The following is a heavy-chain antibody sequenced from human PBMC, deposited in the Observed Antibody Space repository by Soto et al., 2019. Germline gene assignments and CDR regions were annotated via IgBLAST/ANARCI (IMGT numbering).Heavy chain of an antibody. D-gene: IGHD3-9*01. CDR3: ARDGALRYFDWLSRRYNWFDP. CDR2: IYYSGST. J-gene: IGHJ5*02. V-gene: IGHV4-31*03. Sequence: SETLSLTCTVSGGSISSGGYYWSWIRQHPGKGLEWIGYIYYSGSTYYNPSLKSRVTISVDTSKNQFSLKLSSVTAADTAVYYCARDGALRYFDWLSRRYNWFDPWGQGTLVTVSS. CDR1: GGSISSGGYY.